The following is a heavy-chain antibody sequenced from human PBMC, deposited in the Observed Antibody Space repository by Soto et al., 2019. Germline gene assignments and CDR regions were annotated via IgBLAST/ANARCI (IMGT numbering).Heavy chain of an antibody. CDR3: ARDFTTAGNPGEDFDY. Sequence: EVQLVESGGGLVQPGGSLRLSCAASGFTFTDYWMHWVRLVPGKGLVWVSRMNGGGGYTSYADFAKGRFTISRDNAKNMVPLQMNSLIADDSAVYCCARDFTTAGNPGEDFDYWGPGTPVIVSS. V-gene: IGHV3-74*01. J-gene: IGHJ4*02. D-gene: IGHD4-17*01. CDR1: GFTFTDYW. CDR2: MNGGGGYT.